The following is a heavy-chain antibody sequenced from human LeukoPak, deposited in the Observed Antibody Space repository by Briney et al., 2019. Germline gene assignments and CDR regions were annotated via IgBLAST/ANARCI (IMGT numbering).Heavy chain of an antibody. D-gene: IGHD1-26*01. J-gene: IGHJ4*02. CDR1: GDSVSSNSAA. CDR2: TYYRSKWYY. V-gene: IGHV6-1*01. CDR3: ARDPVGGSTIFDY. Sequence: SQTLSLTCAISGDSVSSNSAAWNWIRQSPSSGLEWLGRTYYRSKWYYDYAVAVKSRISISPDTSKNQFSLQLSSVTPEDTAVYYCARDPVGGSTIFDYWGQGTLVTVPS.